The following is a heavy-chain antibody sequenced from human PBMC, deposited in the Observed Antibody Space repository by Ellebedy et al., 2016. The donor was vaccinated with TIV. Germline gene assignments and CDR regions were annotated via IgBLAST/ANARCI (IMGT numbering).Heavy chain of an antibody. D-gene: IGHD3-10*01. CDR1: GFSFSRFW. CDR3: ARDQGWAYPGSTRFDY. V-gene: IGHV3-7*01. CDR2: IKQDGSEK. J-gene: IGHJ4*03. Sequence: PGGSLRLSCAASGFSFSRFWMTWVRQAPGKGLEWVANIKQDGSEKWYVDSVKGRFTISRDNAKNSLYLQMSSLRAEDTAVYYCARDQGWAYPGSTRFDYWGQGTLVTVSS.